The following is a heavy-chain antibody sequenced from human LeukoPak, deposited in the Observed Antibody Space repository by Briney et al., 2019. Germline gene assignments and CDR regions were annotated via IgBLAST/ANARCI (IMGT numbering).Heavy chain of an antibody. CDR2: IYTSGST. D-gene: IGHD3-22*01. V-gene: IGHV4-4*07. CDR3: ARDRGQYYDSSGYAL. CDR1: GGSISSYY. J-gene: IGHJ4*02. Sequence: SETLSLTCTVSGGSISSYYWSWIRQPAGQGLEWIGRIYTSGSTNYNPSLKSRVTMSVDTSKNQFSLKLSSVTAADTTVYYCARDRGQYYDSSGYALWGQGTLVTVSS.